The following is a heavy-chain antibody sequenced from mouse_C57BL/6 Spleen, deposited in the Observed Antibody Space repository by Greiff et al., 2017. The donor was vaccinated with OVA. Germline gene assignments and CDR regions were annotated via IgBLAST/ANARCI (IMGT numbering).Heavy chain of an antibody. V-gene: IGHV1-52*01. CDR1: GYTFTSYW. J-gene: IGHJ4*01. D-gene: IGHD1-1*01. Sequence: QVQLQQPGAELVRPGSSVKLSCKASGYTFTSYWMHWVKQRPIPGLEWIGNIDPSDSETHYNQKFKDKATLTVDKSSSTAYMQLSSLTSEDSAVYYCARDYYGSSPMDYAMDYWGQGTSVTVSS. CDR3: ARDYYGSSPMDYAMDY. CDR2: IDPSDSET.